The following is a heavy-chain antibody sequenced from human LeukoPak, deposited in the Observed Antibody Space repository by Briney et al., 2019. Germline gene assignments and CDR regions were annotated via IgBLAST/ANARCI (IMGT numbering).Heavy chain of an antibody. V-gene: IGHV4-39*02. CDR1: GGSITSSSYY. Sequence: SETPSLTCSVSGGSITSSSYYWGWIRQPPEKGLEWIGSIYYTGGTYYSPSLESRVTMSVDTSKNQFSLKLSSVTAADTAVYYCARDGYCSSTSCYMDVWGKGTTVTVSS. CDR2: IYYTGGT. J-gene: IGHJ6*03. D-gene: IGHD2-2*03. CDR3: ARDGYCSSTSCYMDV.